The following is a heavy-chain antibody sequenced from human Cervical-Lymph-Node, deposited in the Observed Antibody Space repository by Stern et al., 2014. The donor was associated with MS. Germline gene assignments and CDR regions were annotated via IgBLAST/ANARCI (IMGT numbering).Heavy chain of an antibody. CDR2: INPSGAT. J-gene: IGHJ6*02. CDR3: AVRYCSGGRCYSVPDV. Sequence: VQLMQSGSEVKKPGASVKVSCKDSEYTHNNYLIHWVRQVPGQRPDWMGVINPSGATNYAQKVQDRVTMTTDASTSTFYMELSRLRSEDTAVYYCAVRYCSGGRCYSVPDVWGQGTTVIVSS. CDR1: EYTHNNYL. D-gene: IGHD2-15*01. V-gene: IGHV1-46*02.